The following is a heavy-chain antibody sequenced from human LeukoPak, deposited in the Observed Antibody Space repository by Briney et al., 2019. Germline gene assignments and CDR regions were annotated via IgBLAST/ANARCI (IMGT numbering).Heavy chain of an antibody. J-gene: IGHJ3*02. CDR2: IYSGGST. CDR1: GFTVSSNY. Sequence: GGSLRLSCAASGFTVSSNYMSWVRQAPGKGLEWVSVIYSGGSTYYADSVKGRFTISRDNSKNTLYLQMNSLRAEDTAVYYCARDDSSGYWAASDIWGQGTMVTVSS. V-gene: IGHV3-66*01. D-gene: IGHD3-22*01. CDR3: ARDDSSGYWAASDI.